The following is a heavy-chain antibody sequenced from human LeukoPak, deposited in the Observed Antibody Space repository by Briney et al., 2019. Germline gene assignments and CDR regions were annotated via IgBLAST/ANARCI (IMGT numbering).Heavy chain of an antibody. CDR2: INHSGST. D-gene: IGHD2-2*01. V-gene: IGHV4-34*01. J-gene: IGHJ4*02. CDR3: ARDNLYSYCSSTSCQYYFDY. CDR1: GGSFSDYY. Sequence: SETLSLTCAVYGGSFSDYYWSWIRQPPGKGLEWIGEINHSGSTNYNPSLKSRVTISVDTSKNQFSLKLSSVTAADTAVYYCARDNLYSYCSSTSCQYYFDYWGQGTLVTVSS.